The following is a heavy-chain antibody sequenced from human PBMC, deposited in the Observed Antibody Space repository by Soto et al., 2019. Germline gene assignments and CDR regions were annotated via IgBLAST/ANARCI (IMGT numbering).Heavy chain of an antibody. D-gene: IGHD3-10*01. J-gene: IGHJ6*02. CDR1: GGTFSSYA. Sequence: ASVKVSCKASGGTFSSYAISRVRQAPGQGLEWMGWISAYNGNTNYAQKLQGRVTMTTDTSTSTAYMELRSLRSDDTAVYYCAKYGSGSDGGMDVWGQGTTVTVSS. CDR3: AKYGSGSDGGMDV. CDR2: ISAYNGNT. V-gene: IGHV1-18*01.